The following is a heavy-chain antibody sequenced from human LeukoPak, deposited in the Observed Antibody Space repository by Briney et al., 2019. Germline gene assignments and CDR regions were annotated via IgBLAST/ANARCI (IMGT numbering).Heavy chain of an antibody. V-gene: IGHV3-23*01. CDR1: GFTFSSHG. CDR3: AKDDDWGRYKH. D-gene: IGHD3-16*01. CDR2: ISPSGGIT. J-gene: IGHJ1*01. Sequence: GGSLRLSCAAFGFTFSSHGMNWVRQAPGKGLEWVSGISPSGGITYYTDSVKGRFTISRDNSKNTQSLQMNSLRAEDTAVYYCAKDDDWGRYKHWGQGTLVTVSS.